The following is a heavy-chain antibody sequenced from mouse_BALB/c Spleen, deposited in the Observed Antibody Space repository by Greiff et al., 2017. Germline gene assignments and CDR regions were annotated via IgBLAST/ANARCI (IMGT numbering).Heavy chain of an antibody. D-gene: IGHD2-1*01. CDR2: IYPGNVNT. Sequence: QVQLQQSGPELVKPGASVRISCKASGYTFTSYYIHWVKQRPGQGLEWIGWIYPGNVNTKYNEKFKGKATLTADKSSSTAYMQLSSLTSEDSAVYFCARSYGNNYFDYWGQGTTLTVSS. J-gene: IGHJ2*01. CDR3: ARSYGNNYFDY. CDR1: GYTFTSYY. V-gene: IGHV1S56*01.